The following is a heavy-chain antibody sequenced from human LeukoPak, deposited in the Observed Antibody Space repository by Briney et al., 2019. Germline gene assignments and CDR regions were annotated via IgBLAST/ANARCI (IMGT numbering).Heavy chain of an antibody. Sequence: GGSLRLSCAASAFTFSRYSMNWVRQAPGKGLEWVSSISGSSSYIYYADSVKGRFTISRDNAKNSLYLQMNSLRAEDTAVYYCARDRVGYSWNSVNYFDYWGQGTLVTVSS. J-gene: IGHJ4*02. CDR3: ARDRVGYSWNSVNYFDY. D-gene: IGHD1-7*01. CDR1: AFTFSRYS. V-gene: IGHV3-21*01. CDR2: ISGSSSYI.